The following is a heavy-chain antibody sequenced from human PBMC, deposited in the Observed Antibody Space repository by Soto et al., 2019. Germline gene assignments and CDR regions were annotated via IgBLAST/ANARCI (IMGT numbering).Heavy chain of an antibody. CDR3: ARFRPDSHYYDSSGFCEFDY. D-gene: IGHD3-22*01. J-gene: IGHJ4*02. CDR1: GYTFTSYG. Sequence: ASVKVSCKASGYTFTSYGISWVRQAPGQGLEWMGWISAYNGNTNYAQKLQGRVTMTTDTSTSTAYMELRSLRSDDTAVYYCARFRPDSHYYDSSGFCEFDYWGQGTLVTVSS. CDR2: ISAYNGNT. V-gene: IGHV1-18*01.